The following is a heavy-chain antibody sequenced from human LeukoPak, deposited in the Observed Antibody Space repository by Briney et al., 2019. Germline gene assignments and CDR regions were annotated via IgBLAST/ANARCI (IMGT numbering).Heavy chain of an antibody. CDR2: ISSSSSYI. D-gene: IGHD3-3*01. Sequence: GGSLRLSCAAAGFTFNSYAMNWVRQAPGKGLEWVSSISSSSSYIYYADSVKGRFTISRDNAKNSLYLQMNSLRAEDTAVYYCARDGGFTTLSYYYYYYMDVWGKGTTVTVSS. CDR3: ARDGGFTTLSYYYYYYMDV. J-gene: IGHJ6*03. CDR1: GFTFNSYA. V-gene: IGHV3-21*01.